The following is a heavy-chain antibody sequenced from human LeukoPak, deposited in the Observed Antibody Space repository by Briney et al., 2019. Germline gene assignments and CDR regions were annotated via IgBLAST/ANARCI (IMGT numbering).Heavy chain of an antibody. Sequence: ASVKVSCKVSGYTLTEFSMHWVRQAPGKGLEWMGGFDPEDGETVYAQKFQGRVTMTEDTSTDTAYMELSSLTSEDTAVYHCARGGGLTGYDYWGQGTLVTVSS. CDR3: ARGGGLTGYDY. CDR1: GYTLTEFS. CDR2: FDPEDGET. D-gene: IGHD3-9*01. V-gene: IGHV1-24*01. J-gene: IGHJ4*02.